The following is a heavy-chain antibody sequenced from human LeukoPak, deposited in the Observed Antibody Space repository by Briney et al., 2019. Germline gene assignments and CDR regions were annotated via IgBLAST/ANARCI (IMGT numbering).Heavy chain of an antibody. V-gene: IGHV1-69*04. CDR1: GGTFSSYA. D-gene: IGHD2-8*02. J-gene: IGHJ4*02. Sequence: SVKVSCKASGGTFSSYAISWVRQAPGQGLEWMGRIIPILGIANYAQKFQGRVTITADKSTSAAYMELSSLRSEDTAVYYCARDLGLVPYFDSWGQGTLVTVSS. CDR2: IIPILGIA. CDR3: ARDLGLVPYFDS.